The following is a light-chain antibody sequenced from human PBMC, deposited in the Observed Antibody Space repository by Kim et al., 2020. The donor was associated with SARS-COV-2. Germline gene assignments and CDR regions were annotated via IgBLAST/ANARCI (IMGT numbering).Light chain of an antibody. Sequence: SYELTQPLSVSVALGQTARITCGGDNIGRKNVHWYQQKPRQAPVLVIYRDDNRPSGIPERFSGSNSGNTATLTISRAQAGDEADYYCHVWDSSTVVFGGGTKVTVL. V-gene: IGLV3-9*01. CDR2: RDD. J-gene: IGLJ3*02. CDR3: HVWDSSTVV. CDR1: NIGRKN.